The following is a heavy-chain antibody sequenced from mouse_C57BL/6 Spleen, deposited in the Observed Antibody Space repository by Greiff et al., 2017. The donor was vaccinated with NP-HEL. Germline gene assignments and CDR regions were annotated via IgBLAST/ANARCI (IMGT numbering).Heavy chain of an antibody. CDR3: ARSGNYYDYDWFAY. D-gene: IGHD2-4*01. J-gene: IGHJ3*01. CDR1: GYSFTSYY. V-gene: IGHV1-66*01. Sequence: VQLQQSRPELVKPGASVKISCKASGYSFTSYYIHWVKQRPGQGLEWIGWIYPGSGNTKYNEKFKGKATLTADTSSSTAYMQLSSLTSEDSAVYYCARSGNYYDYDWFAYWGQGTLVTVSA. CDR2: IYPGSGNT.